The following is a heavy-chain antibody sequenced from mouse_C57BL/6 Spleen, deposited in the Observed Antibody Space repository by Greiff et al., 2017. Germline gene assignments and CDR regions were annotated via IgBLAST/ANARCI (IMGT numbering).Heavy chain of an antibody. Sequence: EVMLVESGGGLVQPKGSLKLSCAASGFSFNTYAMNWVRQAPGKGLEWVARIRSKSNNYATYYADSVKDRFTISRDDSESMLYLQMNNLKTEDTAMYYCVRHPTGTPYYAMDYWGQGTSVTVSS. CDR3: VRHPTGTPYYAMDY. CDR2: IRSKSNNYAT. J-gene: IGHJ4*01. V-gene: IGHV10-1*01. D-gene: IGHD4-1*02. CDR1: GFSFNTYA.